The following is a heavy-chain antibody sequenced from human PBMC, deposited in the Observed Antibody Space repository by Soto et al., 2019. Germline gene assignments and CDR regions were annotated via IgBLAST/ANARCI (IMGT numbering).Heavy chain of an antibody. D-gene: IGHD5-12*01. CDR2: IHYSGTT. CDR1: GGSISSDAYY. Sequence: QLQLQESGPGLVKPSETLSLTCTVSGGSISSDAYYWGWVRQPPGKGLEWIGSIHYSGTTYYNPSPRXPXAXXVDTSNNHFSLKVSSVSAADTGVYYCATNPGRGYGRNDFFSWGQGTLVTVSS. J-gene: IGHJ5*02. V-gene: IGHV4-39*02. CDR3: ATNPGRGYGRNDFFS.